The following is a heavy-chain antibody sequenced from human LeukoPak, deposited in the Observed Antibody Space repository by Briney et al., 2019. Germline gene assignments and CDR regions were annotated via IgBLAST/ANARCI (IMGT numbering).Heavy chain of an antibody. D-gene: IGHD1-26*01. Sequence: GGSLRLSCAASGFTVSSSYMSWVRQAPGKGLEWVSVIYSGGSTYYADSVKGRFTISRDNSKNTLYLQMNSLRAEDTAVYYCARDRSWGSSGSFDIWGQGTMATVSS. CDR3: ARDRSWGSSGSFDI. CDR2: IYSGGST. V-gene: IGHV3-66*01. J-gene: IGHJ3*02. CDR1: GFTVSSSY.